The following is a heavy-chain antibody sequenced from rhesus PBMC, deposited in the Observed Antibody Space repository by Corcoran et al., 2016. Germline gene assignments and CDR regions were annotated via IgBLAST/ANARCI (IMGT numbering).Heavy chain of an antibody. CDR2: ISDTGGST. CDR1: GFSFSDYY. D-gene: IGHD4-29*01. V-gene: IGHV3S18*01. Sequence: EVQLVESGGGLAKPGGSLRLSCAASGFSFSDYYMYWVRQAPGKVLVWVSGISDTGGSTYYADSVKGRFTMYRENTKNTLYLKMVSLRAEDTAVYYCARGDYSNYFDYWGQGVLVTVSS. J-gene: IGHJ4*01. CDR3: ARGDYSNYFDY.